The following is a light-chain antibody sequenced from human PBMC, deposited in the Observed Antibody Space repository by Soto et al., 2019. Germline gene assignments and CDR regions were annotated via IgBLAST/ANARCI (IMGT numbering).Light chain of an antibody. CDR2: AAS. J-gene: IGKJ3*01. CDR3: QQYYSYPIT. Sequence: AIRMTQSPSSFSASTGDGVTITCRASQGINSYLAWYQQKPGKAPKVLIYAASTLQSGVPSRFSGSGSGTDFTLTISCLQSEDFATYYCQQYYSYPITFGPGTRVDIK. CDR1: QGINSY. V-gene: IGKV1-8*01.